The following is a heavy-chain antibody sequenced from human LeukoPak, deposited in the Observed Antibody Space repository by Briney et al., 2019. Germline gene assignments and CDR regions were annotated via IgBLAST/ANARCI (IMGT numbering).Heavy chain of an antibody. CDR3: ARDRPDYGMDV. J-gene: IGHJ6*02. Sequence: SETLSLTCTVSGGSVSSYYWSWIRQPPGKGLEWIGYIYYSGSTNYNPSLKSRVTISVDTSKNQFSLKLSSVTAADTAVYYCARDRPDYGMDVWGQGTTVTVSS. CDR1: GGSVSSYY. CDR2: IYYSGST. V-gene: IGHV4-59*02.